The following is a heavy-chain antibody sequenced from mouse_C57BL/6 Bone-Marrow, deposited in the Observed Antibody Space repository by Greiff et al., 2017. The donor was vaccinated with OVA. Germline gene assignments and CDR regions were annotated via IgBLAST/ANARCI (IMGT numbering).Heavy chain of an antibody. V-gene: IGHV1-66*01. Sequence: QVQLQQSGPELVKPGASVKISCKASGYSFTSYYIHWVKQRPGQGLEWIGWISPGSGNTKYNEKFKGKATLTADTSSSTAYMQLSSLTSEDSAVYYCARSLFAWFAYWGQGTLVTVSA. CDR1: GYSFTSYY. J-gene: IGHJ3*01. CDR2: ISPGSGNT. D-gene: IGHD6-1*01. CDR3: ARSLFAWFAY.